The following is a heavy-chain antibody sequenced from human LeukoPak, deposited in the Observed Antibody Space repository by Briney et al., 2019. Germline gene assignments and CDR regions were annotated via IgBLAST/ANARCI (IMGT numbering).Heavy chain of an antibody. CDR3: ARIGMVYATEYYMDV. D-gene: IGHD2-8*01. Sequence: PSETLSHTCTVSGGSISSSSYYWGWIRQPPGKGLEWIGSIYYSGSTYYNPSLKSRVTISVDTSKNQFSLKLSSVTAADTAVYYCARIGMVYATEYYMDVWGKGTTVTVSS. J-gene: IGHJ6*03. CDR1: GGSISSSSYY. CDR2: IYYSGST. V-gene: IGHV4-39*07.